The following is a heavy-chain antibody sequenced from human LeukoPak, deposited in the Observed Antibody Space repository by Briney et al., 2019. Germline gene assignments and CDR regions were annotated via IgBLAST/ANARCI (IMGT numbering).Heavy chain of an antibody. CDR1: GGSITSGDYY. J-gene: IGHJ4*02. CDR3: ARGGGILTAYSFDY. V-gene: IGHV4-30-4*01. D-gene: IGHD3-9*01. CDR2: IYYGGST. Sequence: SQTLSLTCTVSGGSITSGDYYWSWIRQPPGKGLEWIGYIYYGGSTHYNPSLKSRVTISVDTSKTQFSLNLSSVTAADTAVYYCARGGGILTAYSFDYWGQGTLVTVSS.